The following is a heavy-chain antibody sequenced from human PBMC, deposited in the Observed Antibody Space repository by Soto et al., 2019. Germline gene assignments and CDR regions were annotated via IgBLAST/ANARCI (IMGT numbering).Heavy chain of an antibody. Sequence: QVQLQESGPGLVKPSETLSLTCTVSGGSITGYYWDWIRQPPGKGLEWIGYIFYSGSPSYNPSLKSRVTISLDTSKNQVALRLSSVTAADAAVYYCARHTDSGYDPLGWGQGSLVTVSS. CDR3: ARHTDSGYDPLG. D-gene: IGHD5-12*01. J-gene: IGHJ4*02. V-gene: IGHV4-59*08. CDR1: GGSITGYY. CDR2: IFYSGSP.